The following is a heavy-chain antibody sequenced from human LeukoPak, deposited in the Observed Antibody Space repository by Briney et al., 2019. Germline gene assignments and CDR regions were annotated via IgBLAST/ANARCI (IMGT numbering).Heavy chain of an antibody. J-gene: IGHJ6*03. D-gene: IGHD2-2*01. V-gene: IGHV1-8*03. CDR3: ARGTYPVDGYYMDV. Sequence: ASVKVSCKASGYTFTSYDINWVRQATGQGLEWMGWMNPNSGNTGYAQKFQGRVTITRNTSMSTAYMELSSLRSEDTAVYYCARGTYPVDGYYMDVWGKGTTVTVSS. CDR1: GYTFTSYD. CDR2: MNPNSGNT.